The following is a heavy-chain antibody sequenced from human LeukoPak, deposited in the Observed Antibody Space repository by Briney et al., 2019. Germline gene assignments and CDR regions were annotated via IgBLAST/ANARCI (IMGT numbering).Heavy chain of an antibody. CDR3: ARGRYCSADICSGGDAFDI. J-gene: IGHJ3*02. D-gene: IGHD2-15*01. CDR1: GGSINNYY. V-gene: IGHV4-4*07. CDR2: ICTRGST. Sequence: PSETLSLTCTVSGGSINNYYWSWIRQPAGKGLEWIGRICTRGSTNYNPSLKSRVTMSVDTSKNQFSLKLSSVTAADTAVYHCARGRYCSADICSGGDAFDIWGQGTMVSVSS.